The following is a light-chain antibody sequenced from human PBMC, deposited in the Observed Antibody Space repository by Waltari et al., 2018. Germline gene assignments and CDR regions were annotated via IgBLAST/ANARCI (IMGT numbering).Light chain of an antibody. Sequence: SSELTQDPAVSVALGQTVRITCKGDSLRTYYANWYQQKPGQAPVLVIYGKNNRPSGIPDRLPASRSGNTASLTIAGAQAEDEADYYCNSRDSSGNPYVFGSGTKVTVL. CDR3: NSRDSSGNPYV. CDR1: SLRTYY. J-gene: IGLJ1*01. V-gene: IGLV3-19*01. CDR2: GKN.